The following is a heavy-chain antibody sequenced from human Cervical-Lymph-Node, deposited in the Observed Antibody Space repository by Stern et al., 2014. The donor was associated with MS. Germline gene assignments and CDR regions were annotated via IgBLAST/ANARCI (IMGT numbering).Heavy chain of an antibody. CDR3: ARETRHGYNFDI. CDR2: ILPVFTTP. D-gene: IGHD5-24*01. CDR1: GGTFSSHA. Sequence: VQLLESGAEVRKPGSSVKVSCQVSGGTFSSHAISWVRQAPGQGLEWMGGILPVFTTPNYASEFQGRVTIIADEMTTTVYLEMSSLRSEDTAVYYCARETRHGYNFDIWGQGTLITVST. V-gene: IGHV1-69*01. J-gene: IGHJ4*02.